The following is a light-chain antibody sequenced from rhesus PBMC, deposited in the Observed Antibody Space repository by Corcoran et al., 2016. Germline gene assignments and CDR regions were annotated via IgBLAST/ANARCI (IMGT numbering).Light chain of an antibody. CDR1: QFISNW. J-gene: IGKJ2*01. CDR3: QQQHSNPYT. V-gene: IGKV1-18*01. CDR2: AAS. Sequence: DIQMTQSPSSLSASVGDRVTITCQASQFISNWLAWFQQKPGKAPKLLISAASSLPSGVPSRFSGSGFRTEFPLTINSLQPEDFATYYCQQQHSNPYTFGQGTKVEIK.